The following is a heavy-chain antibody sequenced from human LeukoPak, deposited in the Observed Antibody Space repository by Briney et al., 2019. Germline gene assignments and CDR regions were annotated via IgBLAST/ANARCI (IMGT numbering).Heavy chain of an antibody. J-gene: IGHJ5*02. CDR1: GYTFTSYD. Sequence: ASVKASCKASGYTFTSYDINWVRQATGQGLEWMGWMNPNSGNTGYAQKFQGRVTMTRNTSISTAYMELSSLRSEDAAVYYCARGIGFLDASLDPWGQGTLVTVSS. D-gene: IGHD3-3*02. CDR2: MNPNSGNT. CDR3: ARGIGFLDASLDP. V-gene: IGHV1-8*01.